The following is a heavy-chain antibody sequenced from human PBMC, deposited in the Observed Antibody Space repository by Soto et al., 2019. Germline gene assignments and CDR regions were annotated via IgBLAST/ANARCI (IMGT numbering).Heavy chain of an antibody. J-gene: IGHJ4*02. D-gene: IGHD2-21*02. CDR2: ISSSSSYI. CDR1: GFTFSSYS. Sequence: GGSLRLSCAASGFTFSSYSMNWVRQAPGKGLEWVSSISSSSSYIYYADSVKGRFTISRDNAKNSLYLQMNSLRAEDTAVYYCARGTPLYCGGDCYLYYFDYWGQGTLVTVSS. V-gene: IGHV3-21*01. CDR3: ARGTPLYCGGDCYLYYFDY.